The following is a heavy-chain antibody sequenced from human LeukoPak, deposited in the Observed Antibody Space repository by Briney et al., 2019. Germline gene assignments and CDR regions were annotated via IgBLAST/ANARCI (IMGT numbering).Heavy chain of an antibody. Sequence: AASEKVSCKASGGTFSSYAISWVRQAPGQGLEWMGGIIPIFGTANYAQKSQGRVTITTDESTSTAYMELSSLRSEDTAVYYCARNRGVISHFDYWGQGTLVTVSS. V-gene: IGHV1-69*05. CDR2: IIPIFGTA. CDR1: GGTFSSYA. D-gene: IGHD3-10*01. J-gene: IGHJ4*02. CDR3: ARNRGVISHFDY.